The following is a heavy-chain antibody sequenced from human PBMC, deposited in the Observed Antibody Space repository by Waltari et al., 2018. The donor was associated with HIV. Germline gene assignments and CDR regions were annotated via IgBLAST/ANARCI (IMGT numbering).Heavy chain of an antibody. CDR1: GFTFSSFA. V-gene: IGHV3-30*19. D-gene: IGHD5-18*01. Sequence: QVHLVESGGGVVQPGRSLRLSGSASGFTFSSFAMHWVRQSPGKGLEWVALISYDGSAKYYADSVKGRFTISRDNSKNTLYLQMKNLGTDDTAVFFCARDSTSMVSYFDYWGRGILVTVSS. J-gene: IGHJ4*02. CDR3: ARDSTSMVSYFDY. CDR2: ISYDGSAK.